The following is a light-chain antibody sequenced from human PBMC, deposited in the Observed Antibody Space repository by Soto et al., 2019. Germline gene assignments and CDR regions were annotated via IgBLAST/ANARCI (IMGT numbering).Light chain of an antibody. J-gene: IGKJ2*01. CDR3: QQSYTTVYS. Sequence: EIQMTQSPSSLSASLFDSVTITCRASQTIGANLTWYRQKPGQAPTLLIYDASTLQSGVPSRFSGLGSGTDFALTITSLQPDDSATYYCQQSYTTVYSFGQGTKVDIK. CDR1: QTIGAN. V-gene: IGKV1-39*01. CDR2: DAS.